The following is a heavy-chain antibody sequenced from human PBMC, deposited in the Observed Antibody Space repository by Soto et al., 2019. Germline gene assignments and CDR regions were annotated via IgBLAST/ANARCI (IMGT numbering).Heavy chain of an antibody. J-gene: IGHJ6*02. CDR3: ASSLVGVISRGRYYYGMDV. V-gene: IGHV4-34*01. CDR1: GGNCGDYD. CDR2: INHSGST. Sequence: SETMPLTYSVDGGNCGDYDGRWISKTKGKWLEWIGEINHSGSTNYNPSLNSRVTISVDTSKNQFSLKLSSVTAADTAVYYCASSLVGVISRGRYYYGMDVWAQGPTVTVSS. D-gene: IGHD3-22*01.